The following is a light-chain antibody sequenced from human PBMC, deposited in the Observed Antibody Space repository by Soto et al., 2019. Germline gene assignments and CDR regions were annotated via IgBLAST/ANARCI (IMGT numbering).Light chain of an antibody. J-gene: IGLJ1*01. CDR2: EVT. Sequence: QSALTQPASVSGSPGQTITISCTGTSSDVGRYNPVSWYQHHPVKAPKLIIYEVTHRPAGISDRFSASKSGNTASLTISGLQAEDEADYYCNSLRVNHLYVFGSGTKLTVL. CDR1: SSDVGRYNP. V-gene: IGLV2-14*01. CDR3: NSLRVNHLYV.